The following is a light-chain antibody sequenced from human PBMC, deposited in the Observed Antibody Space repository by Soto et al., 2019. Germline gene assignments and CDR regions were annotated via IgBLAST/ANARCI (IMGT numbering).Light chain of an antibody. CDR3: LLSYNGPYV. CDR1: TRAVTNGNY. V-gene: IGLV7-46*01. CDR2: DTT. Sequence: SVLTQVPSLTLSSPGTIALTCCSRTRAVTNGNYPYWFQQKPGQAPRTLIYDTTNRHSWTPARFSGSLLGGKAALTLSGAQPEDEAEYYCLLSYNGPYVFGTGTKVTVL. J-gene: IGLJ1*01.